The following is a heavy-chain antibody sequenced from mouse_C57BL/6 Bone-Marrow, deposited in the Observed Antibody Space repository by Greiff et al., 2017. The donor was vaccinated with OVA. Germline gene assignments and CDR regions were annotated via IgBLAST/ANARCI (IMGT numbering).Heavy chain of an antibody. CDR1: GYTFTSYG. CDR2: IYPRSGNT. J-gene: IGHJ2*01. CDR3: ARDDYYGYYFDY. D-gene: IGHD1-1*01. Sequence: QVQLQQSGAELARPGASVKLSCKASGYTFTSYGISWVKQRTGQGLEWIGEIYPRSGNTYYNEKFKGKATLTADKSSSTAYMELRSLTSEDSAVYFCARDDYYGYYFDYWGQGTTLTVSS. V-gene: IGHV1-81*01.